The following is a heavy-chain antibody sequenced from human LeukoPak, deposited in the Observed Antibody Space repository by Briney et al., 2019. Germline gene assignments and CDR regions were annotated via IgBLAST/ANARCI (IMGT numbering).Heavy chain of an antibody. V-gene: IGHV1-2*02. J-gene: IGHJ4*02. CDR1: GYTFTGYF. CDR2: INPISGGT. Sequence: ASVKVSCKASGYTFTGYFIHWVRQATGQGLEWMGWINPISGGTIYAQKFQGRVTMTRDTSISTAYMELSSLRSDDTAVYYCARDTAYKDYWGQGTLVTVSS. D-gene: IGHD5-24*01. CDR3: ARDTAYKDY.